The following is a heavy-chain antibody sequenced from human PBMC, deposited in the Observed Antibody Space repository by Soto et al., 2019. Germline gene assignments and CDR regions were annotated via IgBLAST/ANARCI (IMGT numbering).Heavy chain of an antibody. J-gene: IGHJ4*02. V-gene: IGHV3-30*18. CDR3: AKTITTVGTYSNPGGSRGRGALLDH. CDR2: ISNTGSGA. D-gene: IGHD2-15*01. Sequence: LRLSCAASGFTFSVFGMHGVRQAPGKGLEWVAVISNTGSGAHYADSVRGRFTISRDNGENTLSLLMTSLRPEDTAVYYCAKTITTVGTYSNPGGSRGRGALLDHWGQGTLVTVSS. CDR1: GFTFSVFG.